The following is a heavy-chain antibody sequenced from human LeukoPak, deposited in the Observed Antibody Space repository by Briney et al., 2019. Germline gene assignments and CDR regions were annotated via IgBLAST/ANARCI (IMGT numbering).Heavy chain of an antibody. Sequence: SETLSLTCTVSGGSISSYYWSWIRQPAGKGLEWIGRIYTSGSTNYNPSLKSRVTMSVDTSKNQFSLKLSSVTAADTAVYYCARGPSWVVGATVYWYFDLWGRGTLVTVSS. J-gene: IGHJ2*01. V-gene: IGHV4-4*07. CDR3: ARGPSWVVGATVYWYFDL. D-gene: IGHD1-26*01. CDR2: IYTSGST. CDR1: GGSISSYY.